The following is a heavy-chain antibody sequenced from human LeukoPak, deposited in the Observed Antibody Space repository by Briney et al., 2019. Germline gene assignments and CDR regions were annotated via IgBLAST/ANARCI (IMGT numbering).Heavy chain of an antibody. CDR1: GFTFSNYA. V-gene: IGHV3-30*04. Sequence: GGSHRLSCAAYGFTFSNYAIHWVRQAPGKGLEWVSVISYDGTNKYYADSVKGRSTLSRANSKQTLYLQMNRLKTDHPALYYCVRQMASILDVILYYWVEGRQVTVS. D-gene: IGHD5-24*01. CDR2: ISYDGTNK. J-gene: IGHJ4*02. CDR3: VRQMASILDVILYY.